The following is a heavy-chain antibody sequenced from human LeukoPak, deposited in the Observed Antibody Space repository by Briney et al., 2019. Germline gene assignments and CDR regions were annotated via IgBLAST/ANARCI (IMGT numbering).Heavy chain of an antibody. CDR3: ASTVTTWGPIDS. J-gene: IGHJ5*01. CDR1: GGAINRFY. Sequence: SETLSLTCTVSGGAINRFYWSGIRQPPGKGLEWMASIYYSVNTHYNPSLKSRVTISVHTSNNRFSLKLRSVTAADTAVYYCASTVTTWGPIDSWGHGTLVAVSS. D-gene: IGHD4-17*01. CDR2: IYYSVNT. V-gene: IGHV4-59*01.